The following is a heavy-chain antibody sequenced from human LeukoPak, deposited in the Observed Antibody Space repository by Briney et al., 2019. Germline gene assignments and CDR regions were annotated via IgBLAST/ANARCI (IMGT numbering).Heavy chain of an antibody. D-gene: IGHD5-24*01. V-gene: IGHV3-11*03. J-gene: IGHJ4*02. CDR1: GFTFTDYY. Sequence: PGGSLRLSCAASGFTFTDYYMTWIRQAPGKGLEWVSYFSSRSNYTNYADSVKGRFTISRDNAKNSVYLQMKSLRAEDTALYYCARARDDYNIDYWGQGTLVTVSS. CDR3: ARARDDYNIDY. CDR2: FSSRSNYT.